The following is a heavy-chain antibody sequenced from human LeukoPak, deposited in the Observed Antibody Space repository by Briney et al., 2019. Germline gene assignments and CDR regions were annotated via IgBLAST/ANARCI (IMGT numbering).Heavy chain of an antibody. CDR3: ARLTGYSSGRYIDY. Sequence: GESLKISCKGSGDSFTGYWIGWVRQMPGKGREWMGIIYPVDSDTRYSPSFQGQVTISADMSINTAHLQWSSLKASDTATYYCARLTGYSSGRYIDYWGQGTLVTVSS. D-gene: IGHD6-19*01. V-gene: IGHV5-51*01. J-gene: IGHJ4*02. CDR1: GDSFTGYW. CDR2: IYPVDSDT.